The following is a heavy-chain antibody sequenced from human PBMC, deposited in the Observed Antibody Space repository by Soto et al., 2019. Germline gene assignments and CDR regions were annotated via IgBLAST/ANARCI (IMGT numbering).Heavy chain of an antibody. D-gene: IGHD5-18*01. CDR2: IYYSGST. V-gene: IGHV4-39*01. Sequence: SETLSLTCTVYGGSISSSTHYWGWIRQPPGKGKEWIGSIYYSGSTYYNPSLKSRVTISVDTSKNQFSLKLSSVTAADTAVYYCARQDTAMVRWDFYYGMDVWGQGITVTVS. CDR3: ARQDTAMVRWDFYYGMDV. J-gene: IGHJ6*02. CDR1: GGSISSSTHY.